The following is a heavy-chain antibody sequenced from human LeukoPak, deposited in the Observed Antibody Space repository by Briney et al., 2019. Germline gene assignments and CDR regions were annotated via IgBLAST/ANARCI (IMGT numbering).Heavy chain of an antibody. D-gene: IGHD3-22*01. Sequence: GGSLGLSCAASGFTFSSFHINWVRQAPGKGLEWLSYISRDSTTIYYADSVKGRFTISRDNAKNSLYLQMNSLRAEDTAVYHCATDYYDSSGYYTGSYWGQGTLVTVSS. CDR2: ISRDSTTI. V-gene: IGHV3-48*01. CDR1: GFTFSSFH. J-gene: IGHJ4*02. CDR3: ATDYYDSSGYYTGSY.